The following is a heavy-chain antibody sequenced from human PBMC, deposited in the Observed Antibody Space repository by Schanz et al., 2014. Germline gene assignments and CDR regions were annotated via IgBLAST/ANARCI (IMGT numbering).Heavy chain of an antibody. CDR3: GRGFSRSYIDF. D-gene: IGHD6-6*01. CDR2: INPSGGST. J-gene: IGHJ4*02. Sequence: QVQLVQSGAEVKKPGASVKVSCKASGYTLSAYSLHWVRQAPGQGLEWMGIINPSGGSTRYGQKFQGRITVTTVTSTSTVYLELSSLRSDGTAVYYCGRGFSRSYIDFWGQGTLITVSS. V-gene: IGHV1-46*03. CDR1: GYTLSAYS.